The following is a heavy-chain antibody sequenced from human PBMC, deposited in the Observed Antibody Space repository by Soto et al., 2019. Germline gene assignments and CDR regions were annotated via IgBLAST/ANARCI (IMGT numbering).Heavy chain of an antibody. V-gene: IGHV3-30-3*01. CDR1: GFTFSSYA. CDR3: ARDRITGTTTAGYYYYYGMDV. CDR2: ISYDGSNK. J-gene: IGHJ6*02. D-gene: IGHD1-7*01. Sequence: GGSLRLSCAASGFTFSSYAMHWVRQAPGKGLEWVAVISYDGSNKYYADSVKGRFTISRGNSKNTLYLQMNSLRAEDTAVYYCARDRITGTTTAGYYYYYGMDVWGQGTTVTVSS.